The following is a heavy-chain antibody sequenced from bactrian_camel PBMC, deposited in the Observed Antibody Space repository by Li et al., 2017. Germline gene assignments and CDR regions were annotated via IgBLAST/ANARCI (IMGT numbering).Heavy chain of an antibody. V-gene: IGHV3S40*01. Sequence: VQLVESGGGSVQAGGALRLSCAASGFSFRSYAMYWVRQAPGKGLEWVSDINSSGRSTNYADSVKGRFTISRDNAKNTLYLQLNSLAPEDTAVYYCIRNPDPWNNAPADHVERSDFGYRGQGTQVTVS. J-gene: IGHJ6*01. CDR3: IRNPDPWNNAPADHVERSDFGY. CDR1: GFSFRSYA. CDR2: INSSGRST. D-gene: IGHD1*01.